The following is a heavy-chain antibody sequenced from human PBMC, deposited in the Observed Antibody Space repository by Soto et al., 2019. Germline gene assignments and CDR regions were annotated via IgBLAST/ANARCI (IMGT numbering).Heavy chain of an antibody. CDR3: TKVGGLYDFWSGPLHFDL. V-gene: IGHV3-9*01. CDR2: ISWNTDSI. D-gene: IGHD3-3*01. Sequence: EAQLVESGGGFVQPGRSLRLSCAGSGFIFDDFAIHWVRQAPGKGLAWVSGISWNTDSIGYADSVKGRFPISRDNAKNSLYLEMNSLIVEDTALYYCTKVGGLYDFWSGPLHFDLWGQGTLVTVSS. J-gene: IGHJ4*02. CDR1: GFIFDDFA.